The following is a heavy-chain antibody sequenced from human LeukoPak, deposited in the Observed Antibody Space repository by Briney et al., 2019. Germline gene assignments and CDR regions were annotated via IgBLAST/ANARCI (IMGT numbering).Heavy chain of an antibody. D-gene: IGHD3-3*01. J-gene: IGHJ5*02. CDR3: ARADYDFWSGYYIAWFDP. V-gene: IGHV4-39*07. CDR2: IYYSGST. Sequence: SETLSLTCTVSGGSISSSSYYWGWIRQPPGKGLEWIGSIYYSGSTYYNPSLKSRVTISVDTSKNQFSLKLSSVTAADTAVYYCARADYDFWSGYYIAWFDPWGQGTLVTVSS. CDR1: GGSISSSSYY.